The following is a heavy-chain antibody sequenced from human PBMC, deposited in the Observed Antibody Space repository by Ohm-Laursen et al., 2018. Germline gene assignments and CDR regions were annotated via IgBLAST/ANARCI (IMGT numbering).Heavy chain of an antibody. V-gene: IGHV3-7*01. J-gene: IGHJ4*02. CDR2: IKPDASEE. CDR1: GFTMGNYW. CDR3: ARDPPEDSSWYADY. D-gene: IGHD6-13*01. Sequence: GSLRLSCTASGFTMGNYWMSWVRQAPGKGLEWVANIKPDASEEHYVDSVKGRFTISRDNANNSVYLQMNSLRAEDTAVYYCARDPPEDSSWYADYWGQGTLVTVSP.